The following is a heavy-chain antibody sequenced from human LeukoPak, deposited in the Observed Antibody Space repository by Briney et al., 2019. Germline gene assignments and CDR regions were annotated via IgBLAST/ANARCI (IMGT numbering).Heavy chain of an antibody. D-gene: IGHD3-22*01. CDR1: GYTFTGYY. Sequence: SVKVSCKASGYTFTGYYMHWVRQPPGQGVEWMGWINPNSGGTNYAQKFQDRVTMTRDTSISTAYMEPSRLRSDDTAVYYCARPPAYYYDSSGLDAFDIWGQGAMVTVSS. V-gene: IGHV1-2*02. CDR3: ARPPAYYYDSSGLDAFDI. CDR2: INPNSGGT. J-gene: IGHJ3*02.